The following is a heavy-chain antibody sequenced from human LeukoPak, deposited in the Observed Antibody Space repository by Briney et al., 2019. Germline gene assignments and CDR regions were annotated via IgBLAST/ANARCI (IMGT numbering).Heavy chain of an antibody. CDR2: ISGSGGST. D-gene: IGHD5-18*01. J-gene: IGHJ4*02. V-gene: IGHV3-23*01. CDR3: ATPDTAMFY. Sequence: GGSLRLSCAASGFTFSSYAMSWVRQAPGKGLEWVSAISGSGGSTYYADPVKGRFTIPRDNSKNTLYLQMYSLRAEDTAVYYCATPDTAMFYWGQGTLVTVSS. CDR1: GFTFSSYA.